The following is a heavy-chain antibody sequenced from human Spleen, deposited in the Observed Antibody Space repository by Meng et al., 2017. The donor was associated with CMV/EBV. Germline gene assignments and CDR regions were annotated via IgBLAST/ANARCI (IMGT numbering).Heavy chain of an antibody. Sequence: GESLKISCAASGFTFSNYVMSWVRQAPGQGLEWVSTLGGGGSSTYYADSVRGRFTISRDNAKNSLSLQMTSLRAEDTGIYYCARHYDSSGQVAGNFWGQGTLVTVSS. J-gene: IGHJ4*02. CDR2: LGGGGSST. CDR3: ARHYDSSGQVAGNF. CDR1: GFTFSNYV. V-gene: IGHV3-21*06. D-gene: IGHD3-22*01.